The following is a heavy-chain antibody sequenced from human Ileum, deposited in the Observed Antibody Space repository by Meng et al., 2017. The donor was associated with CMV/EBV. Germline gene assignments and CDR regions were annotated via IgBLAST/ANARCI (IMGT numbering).Heavy chain of an antibody. CDR3: ARVDCSSTSCYYYYYYGMDV. Sequence: GESLKISCAASGFTFSSYWMHWVRQAPGKGLVWVSRINSDGSSTSYADSVKGRFTISRDNAKNTLYLQMNSLRAEDTAVYYCARVDCSSTSCYYYYYYGMDVWGQGTTVTGYS. V-gene: IGHV3-74*01. CDR2: INSDGSST. J-gene: IGHJ6*01. CDR1: GFTFSSYW. D-gene: IGHD2-2*01.